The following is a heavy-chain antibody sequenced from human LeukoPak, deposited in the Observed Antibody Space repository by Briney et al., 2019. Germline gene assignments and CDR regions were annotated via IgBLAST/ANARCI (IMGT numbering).Heavy chain of an antibody. D-gene: IGHD2-15*01. CDR3: ASDIVVVVAATSDFDY. J-gene: IGHJ4*02. CDR1: GFTFSNHG. Sequence: GGTLRLSCAASGFTFSNHGMNWVRQAPGKGLEWVSGISPSGDITYYADSVKGRFTISRDNSKNTLYLQMNSLRAEDTAVYYCASDIVVVVAATSDFDYWGQGTLVTVSS. CDR2: ISPSGDIT. V-gene: IGHV3-23*01.